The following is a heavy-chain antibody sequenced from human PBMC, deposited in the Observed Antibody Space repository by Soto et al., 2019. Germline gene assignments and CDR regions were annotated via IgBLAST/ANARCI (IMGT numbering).Heavy chain of an antibody. CDR2: FDPEDGET. D-gene: IGHD6-13*01. J-gene: IGHJ1*01. CDR3: ATLPLLAAAGTEYFQH. V-gene: IGHV1-24*01. CDR1: GYTLTELS. Sequence: ASVKVSCKVSGYTLTELSMHWVRQAPGKGLEWMGGFDPEDGETIYAQKFQGRVTMTEDTSTDTAYMELSSLRSEDTAVYYCATLPLLAAAGTEYFQHWGQGTLVTVSS.